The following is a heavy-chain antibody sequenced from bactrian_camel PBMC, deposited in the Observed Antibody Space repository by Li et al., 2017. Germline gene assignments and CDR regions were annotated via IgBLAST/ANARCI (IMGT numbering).Heavy chain of an antibody. D-gene: IGHD3*01. V-gene: IGHV3S40*01. CDR1: PYPYWSTC. CDR3: AAALGGVRPPLQTGSYDY. CDR2: IVIDVGST. Sequence: VQLVESGGGSVQAGGSLRLSCTASSPYPYWSTCVGWFRQAPGNERVGVAAIVIDVGSTYYADSVKGRFTISQDSAKNTVYLQMNNLQPEDTGMYYCAAALGGVRPPLQTGSYDYWGQGTQVTVS. J-gene: IGHJ4*01.